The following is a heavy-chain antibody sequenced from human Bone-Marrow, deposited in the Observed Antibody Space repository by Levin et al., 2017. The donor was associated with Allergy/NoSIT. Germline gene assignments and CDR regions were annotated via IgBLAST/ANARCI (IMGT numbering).Heavy chain of an antibody. V-gene: IGHV3-7*01. CDR3: ARDSPGYGGYDY. J-gene: IGHJ4*02. CDR2: IEQDGSKT. D-gene: IGHD5-12*01. CDR1: GFTFGRYW. Sequence: PSGGSLRLSCAVSGFTFGRYWMSWVRQAPGKGLEWVANIEQDGSKTFYVDSVRGRFTVSKDNAKSSLYLQVNSLRTEDTAVYYCARDSPGYGGYDYWGQVTLVSVSS.